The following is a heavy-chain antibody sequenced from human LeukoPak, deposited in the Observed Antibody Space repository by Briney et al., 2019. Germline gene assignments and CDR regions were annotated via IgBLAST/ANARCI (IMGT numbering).Heavy chain of an antibody. V-gene: IGHV3-23*01. CDR3: AKDQGIAVAGGFDY. J-gene: IGHJ4*02. CDR2: ISGSGGST. D-gene: IGHD6-19*01. Sequence: SGGSLRLSCAASGFTVSSYAMSWVRQAPGKGLEWASAISGSGGSTYYADSVKGRFTISRDNSKNTLYLQMNSLRAEDTAVYYCAKDQGIAVAGGFDYWGQGTLVTVSS. CDR1: GFTVSSYA.